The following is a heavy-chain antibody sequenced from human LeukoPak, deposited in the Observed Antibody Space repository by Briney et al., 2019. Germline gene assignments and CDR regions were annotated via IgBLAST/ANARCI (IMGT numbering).Heavy chain of an antibody. Sequence: SVKVSCKASGGTFSSYAISWVRQAPGQGLEWMGGIIPIFGTANYAQKFQGRVTITADESTSTAYMELSSLRSEDTAVYYCAADRSYDFWSGYYIGYYYYGMDVWGQGTTVTVSS. CDR3: AADRSYDFWSGYYIGYYYYGMDV. D-gene: IGHD3-3*01. V-gene: IGHV1-69*01. J-gene: IGHJ6*02. CDR1: GGTFSSYA. CDR2: IIPIFGTA.